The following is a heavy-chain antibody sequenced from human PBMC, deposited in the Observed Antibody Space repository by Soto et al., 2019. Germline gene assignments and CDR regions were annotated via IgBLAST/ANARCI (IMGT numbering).Heavy chain of an antibody. V-gene: IGHV4-30-2*01. CDR2: IYHSGST. J-gene: IGHJ4*02. CDR1: GGSISSGGYS. D-gene: IGHD1-26*01. CDR3: AAGGGLPRYY. Sequence: QLQLQESGSGLVKPSQTLSLTCAVSGGSISSGGYSWSWIRQPPGKGLEWIGYIYHSGSTYYNPSLEGRVTLSVDRSKNQCSLKLGSVTAADTAVYYCAAGGGLPRYYWGQGTLVTVSS.